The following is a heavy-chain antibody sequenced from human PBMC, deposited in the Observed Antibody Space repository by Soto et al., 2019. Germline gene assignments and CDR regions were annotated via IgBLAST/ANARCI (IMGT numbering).Heavy chain of an antibody. J-gene: IGHJ4*02. CDR1: GYTFTSYG. Sequence: ASVKVSCKASGYTFTSYGISWVRQAPGQGLEWMGWISGYNGNTNYAQKVQGRVTMTTDTSTSTAYMELRSLRAEDTAVYYCATRPCEVNYYGVFDYWGQGALVTVSS. D-gene: IGHD3-22*01. V-gene: IGHV1-18*01. CDR2: ISGYNGNT. CDR3: ATRPCEVNYYGVFDY.